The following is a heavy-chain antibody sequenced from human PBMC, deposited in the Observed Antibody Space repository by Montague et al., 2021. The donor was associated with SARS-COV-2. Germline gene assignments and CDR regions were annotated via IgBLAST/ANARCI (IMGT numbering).Heavy chain of an antibody. Sequence: SLRLSCAASGFTFSSYAMHWFRQAPGKGLEWVAVISYDGSNKYYADSVKGRFTISRDNSKNTLYLQMNSLRAEDTAVYYCARVPDYYGSGSYPLYYYYGMDVWGQGTTVTVSS. J-gene: IGHJ6*02. CDR1: GFTFSSYA. V-gene: IGHV3-30*04. CDR3: ARVPDYYGSGSYPLYYYYGMDV. CDR2: ISYDGSNK. D-gene: IGHD3-10*01.